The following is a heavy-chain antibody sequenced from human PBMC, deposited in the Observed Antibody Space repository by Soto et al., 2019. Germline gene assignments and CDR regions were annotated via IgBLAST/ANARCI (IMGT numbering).Heavy chain of an antibody. CDR1: GYSFTSYW. J-gene: IGHJ4*02. V-gene: IGHV5-51*01. CDR2: IYPGDSDT. CDR3: ARALNTNYYDSSGYFDY. Sequence: PVESLKISCNGSGYSFTSYWIGWVRQMPWKGLEWMGIIYPGDSDTRYSPSFQGQVTISADKSISTAYLQWSSLKASDTAMYYCARALNTNYYDSSGYFDYWGQGTLVTVSS. D-gene: IGHD3-22*01.